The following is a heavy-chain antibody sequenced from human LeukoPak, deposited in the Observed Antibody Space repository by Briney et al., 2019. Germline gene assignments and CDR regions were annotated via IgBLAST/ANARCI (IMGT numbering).Heavy chain of an antibody. Sequence: GRSLRLSCAASGFTFSSYGMHWVRQAPGKGLEWVAVIWYDGSNKYYADSVKGRFTISRDNSKNTLYLQMNSLRAEDPAVYYCARDRDLLRTDYYYYGMDVWGQGTTVTVSS. CDR2: IWYDGSNK. CDR3: ARDRDLLRTDYYYYGMDV. J-gene: IGHJ6*02. V-gene: IGHV3-33*01. D-gene: IGHD3-22*01. CDR1: GFTFSSYG.